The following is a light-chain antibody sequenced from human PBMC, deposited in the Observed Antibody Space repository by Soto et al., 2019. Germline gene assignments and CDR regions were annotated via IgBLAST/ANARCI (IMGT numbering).Light chain of an antibody. CDR1: SSDVGTYNY. Sequence: QSALTQPRSVSGSPGQSVTISCTGTSSDVGTYNYVSWYQQHPGKAPKLIIYDVTKWPSGVPDCFSGSKSGNTASLTISGLQAEDEADYYCCSYAGSYTHVFGTGTKVTVL. CDR3: CSYAGSYTHV. CDR2: DVT. J-gene: IGLJ1*01. V-gene: IGLV2-11*01.